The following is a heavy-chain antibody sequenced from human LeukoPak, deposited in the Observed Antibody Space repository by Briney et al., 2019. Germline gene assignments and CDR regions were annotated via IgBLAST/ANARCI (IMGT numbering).Heavy chain of an antibody. V-gene: IGHV4-61*02. CDR3: ARDYYDSSGYPAGAFDI. Sequence: PSQALSLTCTVSGGSISSGSYYWGWIRQPAGKGLEWIGRIYTNGSTNYNPSLKSRVTTSVDTSKNQFSLKLSSVTAADTAVYYCARDYYDSSGYPAGAFDIWGQGTMVTVSS. CDR2: IYTNGST. D-gene: IGHD3-22*01. CDR1: GGSISSGSYY. J-gene: IGHJ3*02.